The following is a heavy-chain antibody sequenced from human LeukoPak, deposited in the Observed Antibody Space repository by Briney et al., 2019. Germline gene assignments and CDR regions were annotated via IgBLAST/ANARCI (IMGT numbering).Heavy chain of an antibody. CDR3: AELGITMIGGV. CDR1: GFTFSSYW. Sequence: GGSLRLSCAASGFTFSSYWMHWVRQAPGKGLVWVSRINSDGSSTSYADSVKGRFTISRDNAKNTLYLQMNSLRAEATAVYYCAELGITMIGGVWGKGTTVTISS. CDR2: INSDGSST. V-gene: IGHV3-74*01. J-gene: IGHJ6*04. D-gene: IGHD3-10*02.